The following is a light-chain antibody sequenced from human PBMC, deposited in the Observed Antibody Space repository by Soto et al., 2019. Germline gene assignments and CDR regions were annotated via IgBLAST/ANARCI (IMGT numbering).Light chain of an antibody. CDR3: QTWGTGILV. Sequence: QAVVTQSPSASASLGASVKLTCTLSSGHSSYAIAWHQQHPEKGPRYLMKLNSAGSHSKGDGIPDRFSGSSSGAERYLTISSLQSEDEADYYCQTWGTGILVFGGGTKLTVL. J-gene: IGLJ2*01. CDR2: LNSAGSH. CDR1: SGHSSYA. V-gene: IGLV4-69*01.